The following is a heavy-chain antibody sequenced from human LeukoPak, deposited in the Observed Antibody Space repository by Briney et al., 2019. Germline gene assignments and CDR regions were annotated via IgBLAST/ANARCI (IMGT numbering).Heavy chain of an antibody. CDR1: GGSISSSSYY. CDR3: ARLLPGYFDY. V-gene: IGHV4-39*01. J-gene: IGHJ4*02. D-gene: IGHD1-14*01. Sequence: SETLSLTCTVSGGSISSSSYYWGWIRQPPGKGLEWIGSIYYSGSPYYNPSLKSRVTISVDTSKNQFSLKLSSVTAADTAVYYCARLLPGYFDYWGQGTLVTVSS. CDR2: IYYSGSP.